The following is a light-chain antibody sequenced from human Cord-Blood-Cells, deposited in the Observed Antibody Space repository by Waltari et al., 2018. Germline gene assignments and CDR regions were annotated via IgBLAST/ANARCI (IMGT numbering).Light chain of an antibody. CDR1: SSNTGSNT. V-gene: IGLV1-44*01. J-gene: IGLJ2*01. CDR3: AAWDDSLNGVV. Sequence: QSVLTQPPSASGTPGQRVTLSCSGSSSNTGSNTVNWYQQLPGPAPKLLIYSNNQRPSGVPDRFSGSKSGTSASLAISGLQSEDEADYYCAAWDDSLNGVVFGGGTKLTVL. CDR2: SNN.